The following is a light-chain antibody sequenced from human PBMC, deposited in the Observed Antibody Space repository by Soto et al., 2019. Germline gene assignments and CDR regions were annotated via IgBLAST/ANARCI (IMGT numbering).Light chain of an antibody. Sequence: DFVINQSPDSLAVSLGERATINCRSSQSVLSNADNKNYLAWFRQEPGQPPKLLFYWASTRESGVPDRFSGSGSATDFTLTISSLQAEDVAVYYCQQYHSYQITLGQGTRLELK. CDR2: WAS. CDR3: QQYHSYQIT. J-gene: IGKJ5*01. V-gene: IGKV4-1*01. CDR1: QSVLSNADNKNY.